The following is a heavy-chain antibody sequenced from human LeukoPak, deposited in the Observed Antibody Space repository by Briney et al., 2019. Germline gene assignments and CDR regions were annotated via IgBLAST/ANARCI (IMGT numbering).Heavy chain of an antibody. Sequence: PSETLSLTCTVSGGSISSYYWSWIRQPPGKGLEWIGYIYYSGSTNYNPSLKSRVPISVDTSKNQFSLKLSSVTAADTAVYYCARDRYCSGGSCYSGWFDPWGQGTLVTVSS. CDR3: ARDRYCSGGSCYSGWFDP. CDR1: GGSISSYY. D-gene: IGHD2-15*01. V-gene: IGHV4-59*01. CDR2: IYYSGST. J-gene: IGHJ5*02.